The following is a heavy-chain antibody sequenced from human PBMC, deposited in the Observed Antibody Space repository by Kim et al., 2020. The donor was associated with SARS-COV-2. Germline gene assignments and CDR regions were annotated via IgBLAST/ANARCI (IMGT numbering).Heavy chain of an antibody. J-gene: IGHJ4*02. CDR3: AKGEYYYDSSGYEL. V-gene: IGHV3-23*01. Sequence: TGKGRYTVARDNSKSTLYPQMNSLRAEDTAVYYCAKGEYYYDSSGYELWGQGTLVTVSS. D-gene: IGHD3-22*01.